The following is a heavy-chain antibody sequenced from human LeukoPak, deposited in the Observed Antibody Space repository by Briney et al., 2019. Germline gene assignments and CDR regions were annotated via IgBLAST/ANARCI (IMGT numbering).Heavy chain of an antibody. D-gene: IGHD2-2*01. V-gene: IGHV4-34*01. J-gene: IGHJ5*02. CDR2: INHSGST. CDR1: GGSFSGYY. Sequence: PSETLSLTCAVYGGSFSGYYWSWIRQPPGKGLEWIGEINHSGSTNYNPSLKSRVTISVDTSKNQFSLKLSSVTAADTAVYYCAGAIVVVPAAISWFDPWGQGTLVTVSS. CDR3: AGAIVVVPAAISWFDP.